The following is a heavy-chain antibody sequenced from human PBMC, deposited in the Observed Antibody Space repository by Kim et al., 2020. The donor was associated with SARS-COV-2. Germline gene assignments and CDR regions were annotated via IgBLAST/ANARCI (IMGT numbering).Heavy chain of an antibody. CDR2: ISGSGGRT. Sequence: GGSLRLSCAASGLIFSNNDMTWVRQAPGKGLEWVSGISGSGGRTNYADSVKGRFTISRDNSKNTLYLQMNSLRAEDTAVYYCAKAYSSAWDFYDYWGQGTLVTASS. CDR1: GLIFSNND. D-gene: IGHD6-19*01. J-gene: IGHJ4*02. V-gene: IGHV3-23*01. CDR3: AKAYSSAWDFYDY.